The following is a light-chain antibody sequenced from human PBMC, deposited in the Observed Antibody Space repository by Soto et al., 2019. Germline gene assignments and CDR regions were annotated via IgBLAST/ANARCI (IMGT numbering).Light chain of an antibody. CDR3: QQYGRSPFT. J-gene: IGKJ3*01. CDR1: QSVNSN. CDR2: GAS. Sequence: EIVMTQSPTIVSVSPGERATLSCRASQSVNSNLAWYQQKPGQAPRLLISGASTRAPGIAARFSGSGSGTNFTLSISGLQSADFAVYYCQQYGRSPFTFGPGTKVDIK. V-gene: IGKV3-15*01.